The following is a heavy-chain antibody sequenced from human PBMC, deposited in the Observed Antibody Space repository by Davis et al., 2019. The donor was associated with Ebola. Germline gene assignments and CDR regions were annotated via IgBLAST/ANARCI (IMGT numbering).Heavy chain of an antibody. CDR1: GYTFTSYG. CDR3: ARVPRFLEWLFGEIFDY. J-gene: IGHJ4*02. CDR2: ISAYNGNT. D-gene: IGHD3-3*01. Sequence: AASVKVSCKASGYTFTSYGISWVRQAPGQGLEWMGWISAYNGNTNYAQKLQGRVTTTTDTSTSTAYMELRSLRSDDTAVYYCARVPRFLEWLFGEIFDYWGQGTLVTVSS. V-gene: IGHV1-18*01.